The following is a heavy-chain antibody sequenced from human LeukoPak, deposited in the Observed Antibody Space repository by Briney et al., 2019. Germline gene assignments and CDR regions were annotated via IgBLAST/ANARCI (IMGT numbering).Heavy chain of an antibody. Sequence: ASVKVSCKASGYIFTSYAMHWVRRAPGQGLEWMGIMNPSGGTTNYAQKFQGRVTMTRDTSTSTVYMDLSSLRSEDTAVYYCARDLSHRYYHRTGYAFDYWGQGTLVTVSS. CDR1: GYIFTSYA. D-gene: IGHD3-22*01. CDR2: MNPSGGTT. J-gene: IGHJ4*02. CDR3: ARDLSHRYYHRTGYAFDY. V-gene: IGHV1-46*01.